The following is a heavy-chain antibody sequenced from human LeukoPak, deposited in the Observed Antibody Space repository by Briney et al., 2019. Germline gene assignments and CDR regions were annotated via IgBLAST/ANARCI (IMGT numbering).Heavy chain of an antibody. CDR2: IHGSGETT. CDR3: ARDRSSSWGRYFDY. D-gene: IGHD6-13*01. CDR1: ALRFSGFA. Sequence: GGSLRLSCAASALRFSGFAMTWVRQVPGKGLEWVSGIHGSGETTYYADSVKGRFTISRDNSREMLYLQMNSLRAEDTAVYYCARDRSSSWGRYFDYWGQGTLVTVSS. J-gene: IGHJ4*02. V-gene: IGHV3-23*01.